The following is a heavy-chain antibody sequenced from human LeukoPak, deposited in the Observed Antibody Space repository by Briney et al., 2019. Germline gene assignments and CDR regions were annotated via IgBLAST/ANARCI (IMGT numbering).Heavy chain of an antibody. Sequence: ASVKVSCKASGYTFTSYGISWVRQAPGQGLEWMGWISAYNGNTNYAQKLQGRVTMTTDTSTSTAYMELRSLRSDDTAVYYCARDLAAAGNPNWFDPWGQGTLVTVSS. CDR2: ISAYNGNT. J-gene: IGHJ5*02. CDR3: ARDLAAAGNPNWFDP. CDR1: GYTFTSYG. D-gene: IGHD6-13*01. V-gene: IGHV1-18*01.